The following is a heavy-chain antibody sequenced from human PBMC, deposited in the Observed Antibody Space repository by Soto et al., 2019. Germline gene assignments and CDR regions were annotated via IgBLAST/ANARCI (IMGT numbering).Heavy chain of an antibody. CDR2: INHSGST. CDR1: GGSFSGYY. CDR3: ARAKVVVPAYKYYYYYGMDV. J-gene: IGHJ6*02. D-gene: IGHD2-2*01. Sequence: SETLSLTCAAYGGSFSGYYWSWIRQPPGKGLEWIGEINHSGSTNYNPSIKSRVTISVDTSKNQFSLKLSSVTAADTAVYYCARAKVVVPAYKYYYYYGMDVWGQGTTVTVSS. V-gene: IGHV4-34*01.